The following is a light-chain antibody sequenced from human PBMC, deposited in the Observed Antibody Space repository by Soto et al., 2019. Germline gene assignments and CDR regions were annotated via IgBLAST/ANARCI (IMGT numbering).Light chain of an antibody. CDR2: GAS. J-gene: IGKJ2*01. V-gene: IGKV3-20*01. CDR3: QQYGSSSYT. CDR1: QSVSSTY. Sequence: EIVLTQSPGTLSLSPGERATLSCRAGQSVSSTYLAWYQQNPGQAPRLLIYGASSRATGIPDRFSGSGSGMDFTLPISRLELEDFAVYFCQQYGSSSYTFCQGSKLEIK.